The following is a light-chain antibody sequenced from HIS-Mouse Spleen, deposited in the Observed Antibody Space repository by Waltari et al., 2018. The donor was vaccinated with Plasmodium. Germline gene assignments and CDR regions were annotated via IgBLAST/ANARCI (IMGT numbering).Light chain of an antibody. J-gene: IGKJ1*01. CDR3: QQSYSTWT. CDR1: QSISSY. CDR2: AAS. V-gene: IGKV1-39*01. Sequence: DIQMTQFPSSMSASVGDRVHITCRASQSISSYLNWYQQKPGKAPKLLIYAASSLQSGVPSRFSGSGSGTDSTLTISSLQPEDFATYNCQQSYSTWTFGQGTKVEIK.